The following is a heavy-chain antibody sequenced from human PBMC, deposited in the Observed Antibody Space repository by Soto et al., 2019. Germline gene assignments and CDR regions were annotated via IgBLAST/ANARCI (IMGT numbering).Heavy chain of an antibody. J-gene: IGHJ6*02. CDR2: INPDGSEQ. CDR1: GFPLSDYW. Sequence: GGSLRLSCTASGFPLSDYWMDWVRQAPGKGLQWVANINPDGSEQYYADSLKGRLTISRDNAKNSVYLQMTTLGADDTALYFCARDGRGWCRNGHCHFGGTGYYFGLDVWGQGTPVTVSS. V-gene: IGHV3-7*03. CDR3: ARDGRGWCRNGHCHFGGTGYYFGLDV. D-gene: IGHD2-8*01.